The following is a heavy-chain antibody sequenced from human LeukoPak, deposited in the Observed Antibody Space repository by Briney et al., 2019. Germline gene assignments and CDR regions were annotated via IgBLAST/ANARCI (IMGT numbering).Heavy chain of an antibody. CDR3: ASERWLQY. V-gene: IGHV3-74*01. D-gene: IGHD5-24*01. J-gene: IGHJ4*02. Sequence: GGSLRLSCAASGFTFSNYNMNWVRQAPGKGLVWVSRINSDGSSTSYADSVKGRFTVSRDNAKNTLYLQMNSLRAEDTGVYYCASERWLQYWGQGTLVTVSS. CDR2: INSDGSST. CDR1: GFTFSNYN.